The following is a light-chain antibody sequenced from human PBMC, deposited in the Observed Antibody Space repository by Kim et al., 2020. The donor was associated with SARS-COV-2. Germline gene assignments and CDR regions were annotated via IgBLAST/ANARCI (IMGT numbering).Light chain of an antibody. CDR2: DVS. CDR1: SSDVGIYNY. J-gene: IGLJ2*01. CDR3: SSTSTSSTFVV. V-gene: IGLV2-14*03. Sequence: QSITMSCTGTSSDVGIYNYVSWYQHRPGRAPQLMIFDVSSRPSEVSNRFSGSKSGNTASLTISGLQAEDEADYYCSSTSTSSTFVVFGGGTKLTVL.